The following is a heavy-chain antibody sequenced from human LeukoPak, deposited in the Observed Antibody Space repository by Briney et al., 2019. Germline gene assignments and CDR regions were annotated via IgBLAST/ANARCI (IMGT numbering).Heavy chain of an antibody. CDR2: MSGNGDTT. J-gene: IGHJ4*02. CDR3: ARGYVSLGYFDY. D-gene: IGHD2-15*01. V-gene: IGHV3-23*01. Sequence: PEVSLRLSCAASGFTFNNYAMSWVRQAPGKGLEWVSAMSGNGDTTYYADSVKGRFTISRDNSKNTLYLQMNSLRAEDTAVYYCARGYVSLGYFDYWGQGTLVTDSS. CDR1: GFTFNNYA.